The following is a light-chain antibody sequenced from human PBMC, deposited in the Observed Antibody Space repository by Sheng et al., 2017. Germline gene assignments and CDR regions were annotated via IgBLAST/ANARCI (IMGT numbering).Light chain of an antibody. CDR1: SSDVGGYNY. CDR2: DVS. CDR3: SSYTSNNTYV. V-gene: IGLV2-14*01. J-gene: IGLJ1*01. Sequence: QSALTQPASVSGSPGQSITISCTGTSSDVGGYNYVSWYQQHPGKAPKLMIYDVSNRPSGVSNRFSGSKSGNTASLTISGLQAEDEADYYCSSYTSNNTYVFGTGTTVTVL.